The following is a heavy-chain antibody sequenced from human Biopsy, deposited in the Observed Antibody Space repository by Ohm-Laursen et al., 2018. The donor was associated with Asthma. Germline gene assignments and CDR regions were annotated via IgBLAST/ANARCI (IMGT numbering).Heavy chain of an antibody. Sequence: SLRLSRAASGFTFGDYCMSWVRQVPGQGLEWVANIKHDGSEKNHVDSLKGRFTISRDNAKNLLFLQMNNLRAEDTAVYYCARTFHFWSPYHAEHYQLWGQGTLVTVSS. J-gene: IGHJ1*01. CDR2: IKHDGSEK. V-gene: IGHV3-7*01. CDR3: ARTFHFWSPYHAEHYQL. D-gene: IGHD3-3*01. CDR1: GFTFGDYC.